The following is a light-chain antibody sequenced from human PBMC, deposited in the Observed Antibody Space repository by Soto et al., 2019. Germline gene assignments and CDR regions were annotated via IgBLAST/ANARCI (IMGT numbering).Light chain of an antibody. V-gene: IGKV1-27*01. CDR3: QKYNSALTWT. J-gene: IGKJ1*01. CDR2: AAS. Sequence: DIQMTQSPSSLSASVGDRVIITCRASQSISNYLAWYQQKPGKVPKLLIYAASTLQSGVPSRFSGSGSGTDFTLTISSLQPEDVETYYCQKYNSALTWTFGQGTKVEIK. CDR1: QSISNY.